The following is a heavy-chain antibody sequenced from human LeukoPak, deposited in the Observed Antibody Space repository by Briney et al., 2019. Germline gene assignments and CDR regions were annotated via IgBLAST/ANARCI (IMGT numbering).Heavy chain of an antibody. Sequence: PSETLSLTCAVYGGSFSGYYWSWIRQPPGKGLEWIGEINHSGSTNYNPSLKSRVTISVDTSKNQFSLKLSSVTAADTAVYYCARLQLWYNWLDPWGQGTLVTVSS. J-gene: IGHJ5*02. D-gene: IGHD5-18*01. CDR1: GGSFSGYY. CDR2: INHSGST. V-gene: IGHV4-34*01. CDR3: ARLQLWYNWLDP.